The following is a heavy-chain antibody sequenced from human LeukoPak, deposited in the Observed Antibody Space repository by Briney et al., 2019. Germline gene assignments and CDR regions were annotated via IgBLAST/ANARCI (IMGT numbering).Heavy chain of an antibody. Sequence: GGSLRLSCAASGFTFSSYAMHWVRQAPGKGLEWVAVISYDGSNKYYADSVKGRFTISRDNSKNTLYLQMNSLRAEDTAVYYCAREQWLAPPFDYWGQGTLVTVSS. CDR1: GFTFSSYA. CDR2: ISYDGSNK. J-gene: IGHJ4*02. V-gene: IGHV3-30*04. CDR3: AREQWLAPPFDY. D-gene: IGHD6-19*01.